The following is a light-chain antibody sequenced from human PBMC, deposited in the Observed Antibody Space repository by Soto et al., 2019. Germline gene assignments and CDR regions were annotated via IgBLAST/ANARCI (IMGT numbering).Light chain of an antibody. J-gene: IGKJ4*01. Sequence: DIQLTQSPSLLSASVGDRVTITCRASQGISTSLAWYQQKPGKAPKLLIYAASTVQGGVPSRFSGSGSWTDFNLTISSLQPEAVAKVYYQQVHNYPFTFGGGNKVSIK. CDR3: QQVHNYPFT. CDR2: AAS. V-gene: IGKV1-9*01. CDR1: QGISTS.